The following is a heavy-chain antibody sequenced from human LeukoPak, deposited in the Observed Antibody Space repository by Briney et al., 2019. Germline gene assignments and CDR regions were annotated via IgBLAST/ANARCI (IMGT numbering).Heavy chain of an antibody. CDR2: IDTAGDT. V-gene: IGHV3-13*01. J-gene: IGHJ3*02. Sequence: GGSLRLSCAASGFTFSSYDTHWVRHATGKGLEWVSAIDTAGDTYHPGSVKGRFTISRENAKNSLYLQMNSLRAGDTAVYYCARVLTVRSGGYDAFDIWGQGTMVTVSS. CDR3: ARVLTVRSGGYDAFDI. CDR1: GFTFSSYD. D-gene: IGHD6-25*01.